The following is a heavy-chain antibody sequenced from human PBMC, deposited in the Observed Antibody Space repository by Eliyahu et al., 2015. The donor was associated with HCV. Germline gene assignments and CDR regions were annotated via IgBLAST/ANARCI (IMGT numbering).Heavy chain of an antibody. Sequence: QVQLQESGPGLVKPSQTLSLTCTVSGGSXSXGSYYWGWXRQPAGKGLEWIGRIYTSGSTNYNPSLKSRVTISVDTSKNQFSLKLSSVTAADTAVYYCARADGQWLVFDYWGQGTLVTVSS. D-gene: IGHD6-19*01. CDR3: ARADGQWLVFDY. V-gene: IGHV4-61*02. CDR2: IYTSGST. J-gene: IGHJ4*02. CDR1: GGSXSXGSYY.